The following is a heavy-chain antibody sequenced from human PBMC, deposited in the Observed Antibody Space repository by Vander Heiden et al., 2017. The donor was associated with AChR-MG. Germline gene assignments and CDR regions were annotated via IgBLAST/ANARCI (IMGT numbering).Heavy chain of an antibody. D-gene: IGHD3-22*01. V-gene: IGHV1-2*02. CDR1: GYTFTTYY. Sequence: QVQLVQSGAEVKKPGASVKVSCQVSGYTFTTYYMHWVRQAPGQGLEWMGWIDPYSGATSYAQNFQGRVTMTRDTSISTAYMEVSRLRSDDTAVYYCARAYERSDDSWGQGTLVTVSS. CDR3: ARAYERSDDS. CDR2: IDPYSGAT. J-gene: IGHJ4*02.